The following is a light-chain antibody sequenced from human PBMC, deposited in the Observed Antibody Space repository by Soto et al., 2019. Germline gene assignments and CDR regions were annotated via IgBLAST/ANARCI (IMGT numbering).Light chain of an antibody. J-gene: IGLJ3*02. Sequence: QSVLAQPPSASGAPGQRVTISCSGSSSNIGRGYVYWYQQLPGTAPKLLIRNNNQRPSGVPDRVSGSKSGTSASLAISGLQPEDEADYYCAAWDNSLNGWVFGGGTQLTVL. CDR2: NNN. CDR3: AAWDNSLNGWV. V-gene: IGLV1-44*01. CDR1: SSNIGRGY.